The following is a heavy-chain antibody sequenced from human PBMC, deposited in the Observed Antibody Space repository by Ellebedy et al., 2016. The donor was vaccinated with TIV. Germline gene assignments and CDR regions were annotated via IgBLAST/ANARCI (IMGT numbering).Heavy chain of an antibody. V-gene: IGHV1-45*02. D-gene: IGHD3-10*01. CDR3: ATHYYGSGRYYGMDI. CDR1: GYTFTYRY. J-gene: IGHJ6*02. Sequence: AASVKVSCKASGYTFTYRYLHLVRQAPGQALAWMGRITPFNGNTNYAQKFQDRVTITRDRSMSTAYMELSSLRSEDTAMYYCATHYYGSGRYYGMDIWGQGTTVTVSS. CDR2: ITPFNGNT.